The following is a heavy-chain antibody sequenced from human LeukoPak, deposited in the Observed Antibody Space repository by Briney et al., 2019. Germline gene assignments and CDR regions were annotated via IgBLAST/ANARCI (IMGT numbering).Heavy chain of an antibody. CDR3: ARFPPGARLYDFWSGPPYYYYGMDV. CDR2: ISAYNGKT. V-gene: IGHV1-18*01. D-gene: IGHD3-3*01. Sequence: ASVKVSCKASGYTFTSYGISWVRQAPGQGLEWMGWISAYNGKTNYAQKLQGRVTMTTDTSTSTAYMELRSLRSDDTAVYYCARFPPGARLYDFWSGPPYYYYGMDVWGQGTTVTVSS. J-gene: IGHJ6*02. CDR1: GYTFTSYG.